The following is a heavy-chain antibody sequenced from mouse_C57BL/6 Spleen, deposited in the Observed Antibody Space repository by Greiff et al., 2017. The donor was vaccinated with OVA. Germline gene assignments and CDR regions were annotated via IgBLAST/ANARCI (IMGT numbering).Heavy chain of an antibody. D-gene: IGHD1-3*01. Sequence: QVQLQQPGAELVRPGSSVKLSCKASGYTFTSYWMHWVKQRPIQGLEWIGNIDPSDSETHYNQKFKDKATLTVDKSSSTAYMQLSSLTSEDSAVYYCARGGTKGYFDVWGTGTTVTVSS. CDR3: ARGGTKGYFDV. CDR2: IDPSDSET. V-gene: IGHV1-52*01. CDR1: GYTFTSYW. J-gene: IGHJ1*03.